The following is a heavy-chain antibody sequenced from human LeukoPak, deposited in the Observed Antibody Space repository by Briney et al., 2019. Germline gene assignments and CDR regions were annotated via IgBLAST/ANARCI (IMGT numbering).Heavy chain of an antibody. V-gene: IGHV1-69*13. CDR1: GGTFSSYA. J-gene: IGHJ5*02. CDR2: IIPIFGTA. Sequence: ASVKVSCKASGGTFSSYAISWVRQAPGQGLEWTGGIIPIFGTANYAQKFQGRVTITADESTSTAYMELSSLRSEDTAVYYCARVVATLGWFDPWGQGTLVTVSS. CDR3: ARVVATLGWFDP. D-gene: IGHD5-12*01.